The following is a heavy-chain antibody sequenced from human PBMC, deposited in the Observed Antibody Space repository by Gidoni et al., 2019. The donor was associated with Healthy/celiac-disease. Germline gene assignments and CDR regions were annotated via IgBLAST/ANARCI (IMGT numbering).Heavy chain of an antibody. CDR1: GGSFSGYY. V-gene: IGHV4-34*01. D-gene: IGHD2-2*01. CDR2: INHSGST. J-gene: IGHJ6*02. Sequence: QVQLQQWGAGLLKPSETLSLTCAVYGGSFSGYYWSWIRQPPGKGLEWIGEINHSGSTNYNPSLKSRVTISVDTSKNQFSLKLSSVTAADTAVYYCARDRVVVPPPYYYYGMDVWGQGTTVTVSS. CDR3: ARDRVVVPPPYYYYGMDV.